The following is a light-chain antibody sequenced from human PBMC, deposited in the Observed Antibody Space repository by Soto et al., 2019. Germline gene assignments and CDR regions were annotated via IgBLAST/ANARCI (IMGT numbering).Light chain of an antibody. J-gene: IGLJ2*01. CDR2: RND. CDR1: SSNIGRNY. Sequence: QSALTQPPSASGTPGQRVSFSCSGSSSNIGRNYVYWYQKVPGMAPKLLVYRNDQRPYGVPDRFSGSKSGTSASLAISRLRSEDEADYFCSTWDDSLSGIIFGGGTQLTVL. CDR3: STWDDSLSGII. V-gene: IGLV1-47*01.